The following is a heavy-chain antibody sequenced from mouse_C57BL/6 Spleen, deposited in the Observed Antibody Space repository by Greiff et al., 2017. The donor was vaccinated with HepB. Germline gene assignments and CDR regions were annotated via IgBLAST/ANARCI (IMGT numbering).Heavy chain of an antibody. J-gene: IGHJ2*01. Sequence: EVKVVESGEGLVKPGGSLKLSCAASGFTFSSYAMSWVRQTPEKRLEWVAYISSGGDYIYYADTVKGRFTISRDNARNTLYLQMSSLKSEDTAMYYCTRGTAQAEPYFDYWGQGTTLTVSS. V-gene: IGHV5-9-1*02. D-gene: IGHD3-2*02. CDR1: GFTFSSYA. CDR3: TRGTAQAEPYFDY. CDR2: ISSGGDYI.